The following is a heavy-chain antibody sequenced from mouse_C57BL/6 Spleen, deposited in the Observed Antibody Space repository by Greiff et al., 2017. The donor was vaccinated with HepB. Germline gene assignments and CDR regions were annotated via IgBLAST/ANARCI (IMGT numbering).Heavy chain of an antibody. J-gene: IGHJ4*01. CDR2: IYPGSGST. D-gene: IGHD2-4*01. V-gene: IGHV1-55*01. Sequence: QVQLKQSGAELVKPGASVKMSCKASGYTFTSYWITWVKQRPGQGLEWIGDIYPGSGSTNYNEKFKSKATLTVDTSSSTAYMQLSSLTSEDSAVYYCARRGLRRDYYAMDYWGQGTSVTVSS. CDR3: ARRGLRRDYYAMDY. CDR1: GYTFTSYW.